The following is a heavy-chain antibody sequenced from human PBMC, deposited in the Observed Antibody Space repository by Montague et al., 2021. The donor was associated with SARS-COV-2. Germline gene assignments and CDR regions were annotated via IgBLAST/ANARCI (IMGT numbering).Heavy chain of an antibody. J-gene: IGHJ4*02. D-gene: IGHD2-2*01. CDR2: IYYSGST. V-gene: IGHV4-39*01. Sequence: SETLSLTCTVSGGSISSSSYYWGWIRQPPGKGLEWIGSIYYSGSTYYNPSLKSRVTISVDTSKNQFSLKLSSVTAADTAVYYCARLHCSSTSCYYLFFAETSHFDYWGQGILVTV. CDR1: GGSISSSSYY. CDR3: ARLHCSSTSCYYLFFAETSHFDY.